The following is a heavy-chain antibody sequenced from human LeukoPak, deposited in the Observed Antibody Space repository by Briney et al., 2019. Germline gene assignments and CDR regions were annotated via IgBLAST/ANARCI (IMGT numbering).Heavy chain of an antibody. V-gene: IGHV4-34*01. CDR2: INHSGST. CDR3: ARRVKILCTNGVCSQYYFDY. J-gene: IGHJ4*02. CDR1: GGSFSGYY. Sequence: PSETLSLTCAVYGGSFSGYYWSWIRQPSGKGLEWIGEINHSGSTNYNPSLKSRVTISVDTSKNQFSLKLSSVTAADTAVYYCARRVKILCTNGVCSQYYFDYWGQGTLVTVSS. D-gene: IGHD2-8*01.